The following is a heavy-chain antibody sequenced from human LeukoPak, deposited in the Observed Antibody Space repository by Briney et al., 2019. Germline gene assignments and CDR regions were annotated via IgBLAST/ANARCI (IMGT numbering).Heavy chain of an antibody. Sequence: PGGSLRLSCAASGFTLGSYAMSWVRQAPGKGLEWVSAISGSGGSTYYADSVKGRFTISRDNSKNTLYLQMNSLRAEDTAVYYCAKDVYSSSSGNFDYWGQGTLVTVSS. D-gene: IGHD6-6*01. V-gene: IGHV3-23*01. CDR3: AKDVYSSSSGNFDY. CDR1: GFTLGSYA. J-gene: IGHJ4*02. CDR2: ISGSGGST.